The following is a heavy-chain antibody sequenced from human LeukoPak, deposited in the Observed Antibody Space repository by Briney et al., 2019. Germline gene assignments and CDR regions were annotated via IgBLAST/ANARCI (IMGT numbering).Heavy chain of an antibody. CDR3: ARGTMVRASDYYYMDV. CDR1: GGSISSYY. J-gene: IGHJ6*03. CDR2: IYTSGST. V-gene: IGHV4-4*07. Sequence: PSETLSLTFTVSGGSISSYYWSWIRQPAGKGLEWIGRIYTSGSTNYNPSLKSRVTMSVDTSKNQFSLKLSSVTAADTAVYYCARGTMVRASDYYYMDVWGKGTTVTVSS. D-gene: IGHD3-10*01.